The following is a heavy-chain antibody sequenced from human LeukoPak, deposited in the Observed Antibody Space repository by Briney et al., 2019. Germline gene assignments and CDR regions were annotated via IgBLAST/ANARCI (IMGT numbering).Heavy chain of an antibody. CDR3: ASGGAYRSSWYGIGWFDP. CDR1: GFTFSSYE. D-gene: IGHD6-13*01. V-gene: IGHV4-34*01. Sequence: GSLRLSCAASGFTFSSYEMNWVRRAPGTGRKWIGEINHSGSTNYNPSLKSRVTISVDTSKNQFSLKLSSVTAADTAVYYCASGGAYRSSWYGIGWFDPWGQGTLVTVSS. J-gene: IGHJ5*02. CDR2: INHSGST.